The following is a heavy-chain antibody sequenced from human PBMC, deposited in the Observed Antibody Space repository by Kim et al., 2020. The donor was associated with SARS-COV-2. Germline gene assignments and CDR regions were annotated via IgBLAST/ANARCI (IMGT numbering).Heavy chain of an antibody. CDR2: T. J-gene: IGHJ4*02. V-gene: IGHV3-15*01. CDR3: TTDRFLEIFDY. D-gene: IGHD3-3*01. Sequence: TDYAAPVKGRFTISRDDSKNTLYLQMNSLKTEDTAVYYCTTDRFLEIFDYWGQGTLVTVSS.